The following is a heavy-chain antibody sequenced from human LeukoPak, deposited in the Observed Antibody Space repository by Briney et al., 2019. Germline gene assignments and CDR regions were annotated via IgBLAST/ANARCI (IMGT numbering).Heavy chain of an antibody. CDR3: AKRSPYYFDY. Sequence: GGSLRLSCAASGFTFSNYELNWVRQAPGKGLEWVSSRGSAGNTYYADSVKGRFTISRDTSKNTLYLQMNSLRAEDTAVYYCAKRSPYYFDYWGQGTLVTVSS. CDR1: GFTFSNYE. V-gene: IGHV3-23*01. J-gene: IGHJ4*02. CDR2: SRGSAGNT.